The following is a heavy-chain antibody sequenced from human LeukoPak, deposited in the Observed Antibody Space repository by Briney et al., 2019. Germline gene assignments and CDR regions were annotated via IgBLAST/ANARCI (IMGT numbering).Heavy chain of an antibody. J-gene: IGHJ4*02. V-gene: IGHV3-23*01. CDR1: GFTFSSFA. CDR2: ISGSGGST. CDR3: ARAPRGDYSGY. Sequence: GGSLRLSCAASGFTFSSFAMTWVRQAPGKGLEWVSAISGSGGSTYNADSVKGRFTISRDNSKNTLYLQVDSLRAEDTAVYYCARAPRGDYSGYWGQGTLVTVSS. D-gene: IGHD4-17*01.